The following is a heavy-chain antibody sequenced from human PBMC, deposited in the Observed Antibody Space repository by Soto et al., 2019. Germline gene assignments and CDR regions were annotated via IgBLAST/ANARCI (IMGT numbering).Heavy chain of an antibody. D-gene: IGHD1-26*01. Sequence: EVQLLESGGGLVQPGGSLRLSCAASGFTFSSYAMSWVRQAPGKGLEWVSAISGSGGSTYYADSVKGRFTISRDNSKNTLYLQMNSLRAEDTAVYYCANTKLRGSYYSDYWGQGTLVTVSS. J-gene: IGHJ4*02. CDR1: GFTFSSYA. CDR3: ANTKLRGSYYSDY. CDR2: ISGSGGST. V-gene: IGHV3-23*01.